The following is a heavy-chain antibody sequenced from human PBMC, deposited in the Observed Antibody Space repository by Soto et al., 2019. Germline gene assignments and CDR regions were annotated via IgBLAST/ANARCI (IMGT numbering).Heavy chain of an antibody. CDR1: GFTFSSYS. CDR3: ARDWALPTVPAAHRGAFDI. CDR2: ISSSSSYI. V-gene: IGHV3-21*01. D-gene: IGHD2-2*01. J-gene: IGHJ3*02. Sequence: GGSLRLSCAASGFTFSSYSMNWVRQAPGKGLEWVSSISSSSSYIYYADSVKGRFTISRDNAKNSLYLQMNSLRAEDTAVYYCARDWALPTVPAAHRGAFDIWGQGTMVTVSS.